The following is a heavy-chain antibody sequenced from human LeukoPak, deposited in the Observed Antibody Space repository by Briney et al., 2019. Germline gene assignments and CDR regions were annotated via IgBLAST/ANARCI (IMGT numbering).Heavy chain of an antibody. J-gene: IGHJ4*02. CDR1: GGSISNYY. CDR3: ARGGLGGITAYNNYLFDY. Sequence: PSETLSLTCTVSGGSISNYYWSWIRQPPGEGLEWIGYIYYSGSTNYNPSLKSRVTMSIDTSKNQFSLNLTSVTAADTAVYYCARGGLGGITAYNNYLFDYWGQGTLVTVSS. CDR2: IYYSGST. D-gene: IGHD4-11*01. V-gene: IGHV4-59*08.